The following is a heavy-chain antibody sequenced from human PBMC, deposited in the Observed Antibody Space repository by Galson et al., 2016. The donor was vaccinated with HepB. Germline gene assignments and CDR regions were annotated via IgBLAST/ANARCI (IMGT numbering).Heavy chain of an antibody. CDR2: ISGSGGST. V-gene: IGHV3-23*01. J-gene: IGHJ4*02. Sequence: SLRLSCAASGFTFSSYAMSWVRQAPGKGLEWVSAISGSGGSTYYADSVKGRFTISRDNSKNTLYLQMNSLRAEDTAVYYCAKGSGQWQWLVRSARGGQDGFDYWGQGTLVTVSS. CDR1: GFTFSSYA. CDR3: AKGSGQWQWLVRSARGGQDGFDY. D-gene: IGHD6-19*01.